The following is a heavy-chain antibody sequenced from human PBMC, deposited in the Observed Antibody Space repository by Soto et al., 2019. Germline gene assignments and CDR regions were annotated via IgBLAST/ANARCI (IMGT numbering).Heavy chain of an antibody. Sequence: GXSXKVSWKASGGTXTIYGFRWVRQAPGQGPEWIGGIIPILTKPNYAQKFQGRVTIVAEESTTTVYMELSSLQFEEPAVYYCATSVGIAPTGEDGMDVWGQGTSGPVSS. J-gene: IGHJ6*02. D-gene: IGHD2-8*02. CDR2: IIPILTKP. CDR1: GGTXTIYG. V-gene: IGHV1-69*10. CDR3: ATSVGIAPTGEDGMDV.